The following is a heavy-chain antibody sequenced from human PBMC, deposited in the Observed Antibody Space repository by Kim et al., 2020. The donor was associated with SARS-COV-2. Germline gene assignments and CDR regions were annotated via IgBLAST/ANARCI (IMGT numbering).Heavy chain of an antibody. CDR2: ISYDGSNK. CDR1: GFTFSSYA. CDR3: ARDRLHSSSWYTEFISYYYYGMDV. D-gene: IGHD6-13*01. J-gene: IGHJ6*01. Sequence: GGSLRLSCAASGFTFSSYAMHWVRQAPGKGLEWVAVISYDGSNKYYADSVKGRFTISRDNSKNTLYLQMNSLRAEDTAVYYCARDRLHSSSWYTEFISYYYYGMDVWSQGTTVTVSS. V-gene: IGHV3-30*04.